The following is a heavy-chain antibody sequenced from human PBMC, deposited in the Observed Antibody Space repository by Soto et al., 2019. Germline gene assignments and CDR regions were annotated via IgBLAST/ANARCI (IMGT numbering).Heavy chain of an antibody. D-gene: IGHD5-18*01. CDR2: IDWHEEK. CDR3: APIRVGVSYGSQTGYYYGMDV. J-gene: IGHJ6*02. CDR1: GFSRGTSGTG. Sequence: GTTLVNPTQTLTLTCTFSGFSRGTSGTGGSWIRQPPAKQLELIAHIDWHEEKYYNTPQKTRLTSSKVTSKNQVALTMTNMEPVDTATYYCAPIRVGVSYGSQTGYYYGMDVWGQGT. V-gene: IGHV2-70*10.